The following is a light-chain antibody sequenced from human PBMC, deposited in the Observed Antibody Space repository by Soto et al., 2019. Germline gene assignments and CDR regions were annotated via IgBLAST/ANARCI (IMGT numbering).Light chain of an antibody. V-gene: IGLV1-44*01. J-gene: IGLJ1*01. CDR2: SSN. Sequence: QSVLTQPPSASGTPGQRVPISCSGISSNIGSETVNWYQQFPGTAPKLLIYSSNQRPSGVPDRFSGSKSGTSAFLDISGLQSEDEAEYYCAAWDDSLNACVFGTGTKLTVL. CDR3: AAWDDSLNACV. CDR1: SSNIGSET.